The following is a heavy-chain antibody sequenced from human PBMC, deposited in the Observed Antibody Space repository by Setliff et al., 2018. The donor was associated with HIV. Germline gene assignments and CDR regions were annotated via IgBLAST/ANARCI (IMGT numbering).Heavy chain of an antibody. J-gene: IGHJ4*01. D-gene: IGHD3-3*01. CDR2: INHSGST. Sequence: PSETLSLTCAVYGGSFSAYHWSWIRQTPGKGLEWLGEINHSGSTAYNLALESRVSMSIDTSMNQFSLKLTSVTAADTAIYYCARGRDYTGSWFRPFYLDFWGHGNLVTVSS. V-gene: IGHV4-34*01. CDR3: ARGRDYTGSWFRPFYLDF. CDR1: GGSFSAYH.